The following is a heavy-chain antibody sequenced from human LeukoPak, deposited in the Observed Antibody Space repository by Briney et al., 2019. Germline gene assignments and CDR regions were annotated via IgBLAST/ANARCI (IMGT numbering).Heavy chain of an antibody. D-gene: IGHD3-3*01. J-gene: IGHJ4*02. CDR1: GGTFSSYA. CDR2: ISAYNGNI. V-gene: IGHV1-18*01. CDR3: ARGAYDFWSGYYPFDY. Sequence: ASVKVSCKASGGTFSSYAISWVRQAPGQGLEWMGWISAYNGNINYAQKLQGRVTMTTDTSTSTAYMELRSLRSDDTAVYYCARGAYDFWSGYYPFDYWGQGTLVTVSS.